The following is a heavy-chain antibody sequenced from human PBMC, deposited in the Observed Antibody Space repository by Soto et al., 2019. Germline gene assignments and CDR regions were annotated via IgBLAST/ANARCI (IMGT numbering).Heavy chain of an antibody. CDR1: GFTFSSYG. CDR3: AREFSDNTIFDY. J-gene: IGHJ4*02. CDR2: IWYDGRNK. D-gene: IGHD3-3*01. Sequence: QVQLVESGGGVVQPGRSLRLSCAASGFTFSSYGMHWVRQAPGKGLEWVAVIWYDGRNKYYADSVKGRFTISRDNSKNTLYRQMNSLRAEDTAVYYCAREFSDNTIFDYWGQGTLVTVSS. V-gene: IGHV3-33*01.